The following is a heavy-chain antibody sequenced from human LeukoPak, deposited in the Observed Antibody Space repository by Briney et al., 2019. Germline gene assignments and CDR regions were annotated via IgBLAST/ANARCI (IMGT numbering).Heavy chain of an antibody. CDR1: GFTFSSYA. CDR2: ISSSGKTV. Sequence: GGSLRLSCAASGFTFSSYAMTWVRQAPGKGLEWISYISSSGKTVSYADSVKGRFTISRDNAKNSLFLQVNSLRAEDTALYYCARLGYCNTGSCYSLDYWGQGTLVTVSS. V-gene: IGHV3-48*03. J-gene: IGHJ4*02. CDR3: ARLGYCNTGSCYSLDY. D-gene: IGHD2-15*01.